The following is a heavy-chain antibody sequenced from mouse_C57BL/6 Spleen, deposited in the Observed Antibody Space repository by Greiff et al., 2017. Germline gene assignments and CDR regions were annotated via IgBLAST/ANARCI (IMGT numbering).Heavy chain of an antibody. D-gene: IGHD2-4*01. Sequence: QVQLKQSGAELVRPGSSVKLSCKASGYTFTSYWMHWVKQRPIQGLEWIGNIDPSDSETHYNQKFKDKATLTVDKSSSTAYMQLSSLTSEDSAVYYCARDDYDALDYWGQGTTLTVSS. V-gene: IGHV1-52*01. CDR3: ARDDYDALDY. CDR1: GYTFTSYW. J-gene: IGHJ2*01. CDR2: IDPSDSET.